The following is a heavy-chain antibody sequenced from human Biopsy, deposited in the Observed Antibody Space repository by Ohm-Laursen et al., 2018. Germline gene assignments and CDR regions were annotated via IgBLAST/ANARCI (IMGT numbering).Heavy chain of an antibody. D-gene: IGHD2-15*01. J-gene: IGHJ4*02. CDR2: IYYRGNT. CDR3: SRHGSQGYCTGGSCVDY. V-gene: IGHV4-39*01. Sequence: SDTLSLTCTVSGGSISSKYYYWGWIRQPPGRGLEWIGSIYYRGNTNYNQSLKSRVTITVDTSKNQLSLKLSSATAADTAVFYCSRHGSQGYCTGGSCVDYWGQGALVTVSS. CDR1: GGSISSKYYY.